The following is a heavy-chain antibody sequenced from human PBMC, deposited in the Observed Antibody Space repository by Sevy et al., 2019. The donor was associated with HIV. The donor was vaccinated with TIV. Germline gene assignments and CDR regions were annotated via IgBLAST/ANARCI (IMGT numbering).Heavy chain of an antibody. D-gene: IGHD3-22*01. V-gene: IGHV3-23*01. Sequence: GGSLRLSCKPSGFIFISYAMNWVRQAPGKGLEWVSTIYGSSGATYYGDSVKGRFTISRDNSKNTLYLQMNSLRTEDTAVYYCAGGRYDSSGSFDAFDIWGQGTMVTVSS. J-gene: IGHJ3*02. CDR3: AGGRYDSSGSFDAFDI. CDR2: IYGSSGAT. CDR1: GFIFISYA.